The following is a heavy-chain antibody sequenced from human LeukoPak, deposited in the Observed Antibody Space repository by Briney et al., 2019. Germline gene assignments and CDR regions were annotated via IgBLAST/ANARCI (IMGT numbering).Heavy chain of an antibody. D-gene: IGHD3-10*01. CDR3: ARVSNPGELLWFGELYY. J-gene: IGHJ4*02. CDR2: MNPNSGNT. CDR1: GYTFTGYY. V-gene: IGHV1-8*02. Sequence: ASVKVSCKASGYTFTGYYMHWVRQATGQGLEWMGWMNPNSGNTGYAQKFQGRVTMTRNTSISTAYMELSSLRSEDTAVYYCARVSNPGELLWFGELYYWGQGTLVTVSS.